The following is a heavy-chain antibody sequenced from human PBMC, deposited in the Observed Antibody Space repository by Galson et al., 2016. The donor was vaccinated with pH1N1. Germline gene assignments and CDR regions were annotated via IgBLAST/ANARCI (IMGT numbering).Heavy chain of an antibody. CDR3: ARDVDFGELGKWFDP. J-gene: IGHJ5*02. V-gene: IGHV4-61*02. Sequence: TLSLTCTVSGGSISSGGYYWSWIRQPAGKGLEWIGRIYTSGSTNYNPSLKNRVTISVDTSKNQFSLKLSSVTAADTAVYYCARDVDFGELGKWFDPWGQGTLVTVSS. CDR1: GGSISSGGYY. CDR2: IYTSGST. D-gene: IGHD3-10*01.